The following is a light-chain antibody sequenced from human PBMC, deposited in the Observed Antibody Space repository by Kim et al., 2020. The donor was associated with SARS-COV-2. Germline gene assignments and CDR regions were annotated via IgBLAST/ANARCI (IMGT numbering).Light chain of an antibody. CDR2: HDT. Sequence: SYELTQPPSVSVSPGQTASITCSGDNLGDKYACWYQQKPGQSPVLVIYHDTKRPSGIPERFSGSNSGNTATLTISGTQAMDEADYYCKAWDSNTGAFGNG. CDR3: KAWDSNTGA. J-gene: IGLJ1*01. CDR1: NLGDKY. V-gene: IGLV3-1*01.